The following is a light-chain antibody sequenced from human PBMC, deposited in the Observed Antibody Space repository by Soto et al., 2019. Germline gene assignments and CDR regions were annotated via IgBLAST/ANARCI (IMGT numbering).Light chain of an antibody. CDR1: QSVSSSY. V-gene: IGKV3-20*01. J-gene: IGKJ3*01. Sequence: EIELTQSPGTLSLSPGERATLSCRASQSVSSSYLSWYQQRPGQAPRLLIYGASGRATGIPDRFSGSGSWTDFTITISRLEPEDFAVYYCQQYDSSPSFTFGPGTKVDIK. CDR3: QQYDSSPSFT. CDR2: GAS.